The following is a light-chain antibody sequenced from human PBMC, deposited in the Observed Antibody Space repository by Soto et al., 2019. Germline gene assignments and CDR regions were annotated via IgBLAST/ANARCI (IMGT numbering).Light chain of an antibody. CDR1: SSDVGRYNY. V-gene: IGLV2-8*01. Sequence: QSALSQPPSASGSPGQSVTISCTGTSSDVGRYNYVSWYQQHPGKAPKLIIYEVTKRPSGVPDRFSASKSGNTASLIVSVLRTEDEADYYCSSYAGRNNLVFGGGTKLTVL. CDR3: SSYAGRNNLV. CDR2: EVT. J-gene: IGLJ2*01.